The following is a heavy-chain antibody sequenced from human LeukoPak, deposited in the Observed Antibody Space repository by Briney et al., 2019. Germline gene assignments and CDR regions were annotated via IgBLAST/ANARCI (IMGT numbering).Heavy chain of an antibody. CDR3: IRVRGEYGGNSAWYFNY. J-gene: IGHJ4*02. CDR1: GFTFGDYP. V-gene: IGHV3-49*04. Sequence: GGSLRLSCTASGFTFGDYPMSCVRQAPGKGLEWVGFIRSKPYGGTTEYAASVKGRFTISREDSKRIAYLQLNSLNTEDTAVYYCIRVRGEYGGNSAWYFNYWGQGTLVTVSS. CDR2: IRSKPYGGTT. D-gene: IGHD4-23*01.